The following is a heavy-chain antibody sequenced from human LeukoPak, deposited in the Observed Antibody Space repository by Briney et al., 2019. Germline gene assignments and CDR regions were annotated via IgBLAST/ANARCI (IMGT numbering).Heavy chain of an antibody. CDR1: GYTFTSYD. D-gene: IGHD7-27*01. J-gene: IGHJ4*02. CDR2: MSPNSGDT. V-gene: IGHV1-8*01. CDR3: ARGPPNWGYDY. Sequence: ASVRVSCMASGYTFTSYDFNWVRQATGQRPEWMGWMSPNSGDTGYAQKFQDRVTMTRNTSISTAYMELSSLRSDDTAVYYCARGPPNWGYDYWGPGTLVTVSS.